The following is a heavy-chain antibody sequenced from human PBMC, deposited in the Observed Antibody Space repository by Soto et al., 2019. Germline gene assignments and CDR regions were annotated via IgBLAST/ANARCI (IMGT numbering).Heavy chain of an antibody. CDR1: GGSISSSSYY. CDR3: ARHPDETAMVDY. J-gene: IGHJ4*02. V-gene: IGHV4-39*01. CDR2: IYYSGST. Sequence: SETLSLTCTVSGGSISSSSYYWGWIRQPPGKGLEWIGSIYYSGSTYYNPSLKSRVTISVDTSKNQFSLKLSSVTAADTAVYYCARHPDETAMVDYWGQGTLVTVSS. D-gene: IGHD5-18*01.